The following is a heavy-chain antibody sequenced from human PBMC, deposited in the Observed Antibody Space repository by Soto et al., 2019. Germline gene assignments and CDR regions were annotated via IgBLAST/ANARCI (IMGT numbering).Heavy chain of an antibody. CDR1: GFTVSIYA. D-gene: IGHD6-6*01. CDR2: ISYDGSNK. J-gene: IGHJ4*02. CDR3: ARDGLAARHFDY. Sequence: GGSLRLGCAASGFTVSIYAMHVVRQAPGKGLEWVAVISYDGSNKYYADSVKGRFTISRDNSKNTLYLQMNSLRAEDTAVYYCARDGLAARHFDYWGQGTLVTVSS. V-gene: IGHV3-30-3*01.